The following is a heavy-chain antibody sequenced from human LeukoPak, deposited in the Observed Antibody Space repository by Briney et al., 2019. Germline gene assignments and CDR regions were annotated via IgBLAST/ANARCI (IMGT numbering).Heavy chain of an antibody. CDR2: ISYDGSNK. CDR1: GFTFSTYS. Sequence: SGGSLRLSCAASGFTFSTYSLNWVRQAPGKGLEWVAVISYDGSNKYYADSVKGRFTISRDNSKNTLYLQMNSLRAEDTAVYYCARDPYAIVVVVAATQVGGFGMDVWGQGTTVTVSS. D-gene: IGHD2-15*01. J-gene: IGHJ6*02. V-gene: IGHV3-30*03. CDR3: ARDPYAIVVVVAATQVGGFGMDV.